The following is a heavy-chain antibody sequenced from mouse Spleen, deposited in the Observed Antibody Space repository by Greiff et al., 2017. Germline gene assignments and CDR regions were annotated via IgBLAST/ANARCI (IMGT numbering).Heavy chain of an antibody. J-gene: IGHJ3*01. Sequence: QVQLQQPGAELVKPGASVKVSCKASGYTFTSYWMHWVKQRPGQGLEWIGRIHPSDSDTNYNQKFKGKATLTVDKSSSTAYMQLSSLTSEDSAVYYCAIDATMIRFAYWGQGTLVTVSA. CDR2: IHPSDSDT. CDR3: AIDATMIRFAY. CDR1: GYTFTSYW. D-gene: IGHD2-4*01. V-gene: IGHV1-74*01.